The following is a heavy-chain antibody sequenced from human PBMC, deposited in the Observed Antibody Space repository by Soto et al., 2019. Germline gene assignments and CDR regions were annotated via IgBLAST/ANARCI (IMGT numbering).Heavy chain of an antibody. J-gene: IGHJ5*02. V-gene: IGHV4-59*08. CDR3: ARIEDDFWSGYPFDP. CDR2: IYYSGST. Sequence: QVQLQESGPRLVKPSETLSLTCTVSGGSISSYYWSWIRQPPGKGLEWIGYIYYSGSTNYNPSLKSRVTISVDTSKNQFSLKLSSVTAADTAVYYCARIEDDFWSGYPFDPWGQGTLVTVSS. D-gene: IGHD3-3*01. CDR1: GGSISSYY.